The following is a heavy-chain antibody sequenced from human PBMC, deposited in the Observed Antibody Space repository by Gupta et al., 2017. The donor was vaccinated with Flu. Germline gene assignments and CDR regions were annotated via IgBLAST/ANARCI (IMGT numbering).Heavy chain of an antibody. CDR2: ISHNGVTR. Sequence: QVQLEESGGGVVQPGTSLRLSCAAFGFPLSSYIMHWLRQAPGKGLEWVALISHNGVTRHYADSVKGRFTISRDSSKNTLYLQMNTLRPEDTAVYFCAAEGSTGGDAFDLWGQGTVLTVSS. CDR1: GFPLSSYI. D-gene: IGHD7-27*01. CDR3: AAEGSTGGDAFDL. V-gene: IGHV3-30-3*01. J-gene: IGHJ3*01.